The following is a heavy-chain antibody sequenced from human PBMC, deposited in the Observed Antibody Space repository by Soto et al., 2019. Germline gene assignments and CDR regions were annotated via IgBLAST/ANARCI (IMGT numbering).Heavy chain of an antibody. D-gene: IGHD6-13*01. CDR3: ARIPGIAAAGTPSPFDP. CDR1: GYTFTSCA. V-gene: IGHV1-3*01. CDR2: INAGNGNT. Sequence: ASVKVSCKAPGYTFTSCAMHWVRQAPGQRLEWMGWINAGNGNTKYSQKFQGRVTITRDTSASTAYMELSSLRSEDTAVYYCARIPGIAAAGTPSPFDPWGQGTLVTVSS. J-gene: IGHJ5*02.